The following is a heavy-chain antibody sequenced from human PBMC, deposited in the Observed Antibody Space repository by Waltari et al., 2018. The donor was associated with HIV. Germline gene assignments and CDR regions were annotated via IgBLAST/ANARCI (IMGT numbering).Heavy chain of an antibody. D-gene: IGHD2-2*01. Sequence: QVQLVESGGGVVQPGRSLRLSCGASGFIFNTYGMHWVRQAPGKGVEGVASIWYDGNKRYYADSVKGRFTISRDNSKNMVYLQMNNLRVEDTAMYYCARAHCSTTSCYYYGMDVWGQGTTVNVSS. CDR3: ARAHCSTTSCYYYGMDV. V-gene: IGHV3-33*01. J-gene: IGHJ6*02. CDR2: IWYDGNKR. CDR1: GFIFNTYG.